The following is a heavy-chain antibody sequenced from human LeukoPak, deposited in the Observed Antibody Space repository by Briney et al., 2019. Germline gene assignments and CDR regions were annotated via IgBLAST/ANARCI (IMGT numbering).Heavy chain of an antibody. V-gene: IGHV4-59*01. CDR3: ARDRGYSYGIDY. CDR1: GGSISSYY. J-gene: IGHJ4*02. Sequence: SETLSLTCTVSGGSISSYYWSWIRQPPGKGLEWIGYIYYSGSTNYNPSLKSRVTISVDTSKNQFSLKLSSVTAADTAVYYCARDRGYSYGIDYWGQGTLVTVSS. D-gene: IGHD5-18*01. CDR2: IYYSGST.